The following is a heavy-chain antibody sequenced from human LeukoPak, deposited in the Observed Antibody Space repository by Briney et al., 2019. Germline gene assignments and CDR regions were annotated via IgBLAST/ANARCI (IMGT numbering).Heavy chain of an antibody. J-gene: IGHJ5*02. CDR1: GGSISNYY. D-gene: IGHD3-3*01. CDR2: TYISGRI. Sequence: PSETLSLTCTVSGGSISNYYWLWIRQPPGKGLEWIGDTYISGRINYNPSLESRDTISLDTPKHQFSLNLRSVTAADTAVYYCARRLLARNWFDPWGQGTLVTVSS. V-gene: IGHV4-4*08. CDR3: ARRLLARNWFDP.